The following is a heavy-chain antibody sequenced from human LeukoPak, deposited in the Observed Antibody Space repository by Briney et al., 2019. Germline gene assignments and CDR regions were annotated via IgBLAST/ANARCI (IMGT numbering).Heavy chain of an antibody. CDR2: FDPEDGET. CDR3: ATDRYGSGIGWFDP. CDR1: GYTLTKLS. J-gene: IGHJ5*02. D-gene: IGHD3-10*01. V-gene: IGHV1-24*01. Sequence: GASGKVACKVSGYTLTKLSMHWVRQAPGKGLEWMEGFDPEDGETIYAQKFQGRVTMTEDTSTDTAYMELSSLRSEDTAVYYCATDRYGSGIGWFDPWGQGTLVTVSS.